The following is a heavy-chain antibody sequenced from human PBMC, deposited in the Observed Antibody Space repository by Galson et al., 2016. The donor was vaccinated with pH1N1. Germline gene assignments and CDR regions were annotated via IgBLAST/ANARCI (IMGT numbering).Heavy chain of an antibody. V-gene: IGHV3-23*01. CDR3: VKLESSGYYYGRFDS. CDR1: GFTFNIFA. CDR2: ISASGANT. J-gene: IGHJ4*02. D-gene: IGHD3-22*01. Sequence: SLRLSCAASGFTFNIFAMSWVRQAPGKGPEWVSSISASGANTNYADPVKGRFTISRDNSKNTLDLQTNSLRAEDTAIYYCVKLESSGYYYGRFDSWGQGTLVTVSS.